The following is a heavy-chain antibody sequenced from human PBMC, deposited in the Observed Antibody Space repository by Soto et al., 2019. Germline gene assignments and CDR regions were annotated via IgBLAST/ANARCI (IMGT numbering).Heavy chain of an antibody. CDR3: ARFPTPFRGVITSSYSGMDV. D-gene: IGHD3-10*01. Sequence: ASVKVSCKASGYTFTSYDINWVRQATGQGLEWMGWMNPNSGNTGYAQKFQGRVTMTRNTSISTAYMELSSLRSEDTAVYYCARFPTPFRGVITSSYSGMDVWGQGTRVTVSS. J-gene: IGHJ6*02. V-gene: IGHV1-8*01. CDR2: MNPNSGNT. CDR1: GYTFTSYD.